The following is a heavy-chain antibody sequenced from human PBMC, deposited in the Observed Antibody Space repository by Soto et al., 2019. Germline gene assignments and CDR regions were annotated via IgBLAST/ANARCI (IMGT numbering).Heavy chain of an antibody. V-gene: IGHV1-69*01. CDR1: GGTFSSYD. J-gene: IGHJ6*02. CDR3: ARPNYGGNSPTDYYYYGMDV. D-gene: IGHD2-21*01. CDR2: IIPIFGTA. Sequence: QVQLVQSGAEVKKPGSSVKVSCKASGGTFSSYDISWVRQAPGQGLEWMGGIIPIFGTANYAQKFQGRVTLTADESTAYMELSSLRSEDTAVYYCARPNYGGNSPTDYYYYGMDVWGQGTTVTVSS.